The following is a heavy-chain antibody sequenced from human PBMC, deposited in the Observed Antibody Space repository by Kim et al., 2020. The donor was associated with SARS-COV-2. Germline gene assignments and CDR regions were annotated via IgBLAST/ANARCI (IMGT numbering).Heavy chain of an antibody. D-gene: IGHD2-21*02. Sequence: GGSLRLSCAASGFTFSNCAMTWVRQAPGKGLEWVSGISGGGVSTYYADSVKGRFTISRDNSKNTLYLQMNSLRAEDTAVYYCAKGLGDSMEVALYYYYGMDVWGQGTTVTVSS. CDR2: ISGGGVST. CDR1: GFTFSNCA. CDR3: AKGLGDSMEVALYYYYGMDV. J-gene: IGHJ6*02. V-gene: IGHV3-23*01.